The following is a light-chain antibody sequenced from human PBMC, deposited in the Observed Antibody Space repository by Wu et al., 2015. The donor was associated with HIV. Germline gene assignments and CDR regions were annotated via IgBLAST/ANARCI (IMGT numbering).Light chain of an antibody. Sequence: EIVLAQSPGTLSLSPGGRATLSCRASQSVSSDYLAWYQQKPGQAPRLLIYGVSSRATGIPDRFSGSGSGTDFTLTISRLEPEDFAVYFCHQYGISPRTFGQGTKVEV. CDR1: QSVSSDY. J-gene: IGKJ1*01. CDR3: HQYGISPRT. V-gene: IGKV3-20*01. CDR2: GVS.